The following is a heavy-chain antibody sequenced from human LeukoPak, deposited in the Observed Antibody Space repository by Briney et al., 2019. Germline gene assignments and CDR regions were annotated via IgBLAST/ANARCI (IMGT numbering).Heavy chain of an antibody. D-gene: IGHD5-18*01. CDR1: GFTFDDYA. J-gene: IGHJ4*02. Sequence: GGSLRLSCAASGFTFDDYAMHWVRQAPGKGLEWVSGISWNSGSIGYADSVKGRFTISRDNAKNSLYLQMNSLRAEDTALYYCAEALRGYRGFDYWGQGTLVTVSS. V-gene: IGHV3-9*01. CDR3: AEALRGYRGFDY. CDR2: ISWNSGSI.